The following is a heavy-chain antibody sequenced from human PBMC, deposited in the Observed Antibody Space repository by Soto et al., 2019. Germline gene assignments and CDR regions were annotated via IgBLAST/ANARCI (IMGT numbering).Heavy chain of an antibody. CDR3: ATAVEDWSVRADH. D-gene: IGHD2-15*01. CDR2: ISYDGSNK. CDR1: GFTFSSYG. V-gene: IGHV3-30*03. Sequence: QVQLVESGGGVVQPGRSLRLSCAASGFTFSSYGMHWVRQAPGKGLEWVAVISYDGSNKYYADSVKGRFTISRDNSKNTLYLQMNSLRAEDTAVYYCATAVEDWSVRADHWGQGTLVTVSS. J-gene: IGHJ4*02.